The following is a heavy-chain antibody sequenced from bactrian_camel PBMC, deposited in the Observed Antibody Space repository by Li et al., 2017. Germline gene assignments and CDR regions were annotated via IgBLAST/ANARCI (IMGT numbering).Heavy chain of an antibody. CDR2: IHSGSSST. CDR1: GYTGRRTC. J-gene: IGHJ6*01. V-gene: IGHV3S1*01. CDR3: ATVLPLSGEDSIREGFGY. D-gene: IGHD2*01. Sequence: HVQLVESGGGLVQPGGSLRLSCAVSGYTGRRTCMGWFRQAPGKGLEWVSTIHSGSSSTYYADSVKGRFTISRDNAKNTMYLQMNSLKSDDTALYYCATVLPLSGEDSIREGFGYWGQGTQVTVS.